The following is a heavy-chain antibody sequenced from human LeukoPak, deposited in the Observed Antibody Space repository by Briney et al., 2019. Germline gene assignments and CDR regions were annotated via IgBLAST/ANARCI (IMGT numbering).Heavy chain of an antibody. CDR3: ARDEDSSGYCDY. V-gene: IGHV3-21*01. CDR1: GFTFSSYS. Sequence: KPGGSLRLSCAASGFTFSSYSMNWVRQAPGKGLEWVSSISSSSSYIYYADSVKGRFTISRDNAKNSLYLQMNSLRAEDAAVYYCARDEDSSGYCDYWGQGTLVTVSS. J-gene: IGHJ4*02. D-gene: IGHD3-22*01. CDR2: ISSSSSYI.